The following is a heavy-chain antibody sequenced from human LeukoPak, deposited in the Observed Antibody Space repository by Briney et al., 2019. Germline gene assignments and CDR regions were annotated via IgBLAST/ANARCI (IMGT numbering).Heavy chain of an antibody. V-gene: IGHV3-7*04. Sequence: GGSLRLSCAASGFTFSSYWMSWVRQAPGKGLEWVSSIKQDGSEKYYVDSVKGRFTISRDNAKNSLYLQMNSLRAEDTAVYYCARGTIAAAGYYYFDYWGQGTQVTVSS. J-gene: IGHJ4*02. CDR1: GFTFSSYW. D-gene: IGHD6-13*01. CDR2: IKQDGSEK. CDR3: ARGTIAAAGYYYFDY.